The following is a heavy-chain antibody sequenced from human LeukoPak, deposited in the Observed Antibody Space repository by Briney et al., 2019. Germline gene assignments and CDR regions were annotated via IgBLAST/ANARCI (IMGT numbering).Heavy chain of an antibody. J-gene: IGHJ6*03. CDR2: IYTSGST. Sequence: PSETLSLTCTVSGGSISSYYWSWIRQPPGKGLEWIGYIYTSGSTNYNPSLKSRVTISVDTSKNQFSLKLSSVTAADTAVYYCARRRLQYRDYYYYMDVWGKGTTVTVSS. CDR3: ARRRLQYRDYYYYMDV. V-gene: IGHV4-4*09. D-gene: IGHD4-11*01. CDR1: GGSISSYY.